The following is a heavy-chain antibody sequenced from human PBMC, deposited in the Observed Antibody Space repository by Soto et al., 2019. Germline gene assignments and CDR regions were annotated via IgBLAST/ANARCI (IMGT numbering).Heavy chain of an antibody. J-gene: IGHJ4*02. D-gene: IGHD2-15*01. CDR2: INPNSGGT. Sequence: ASVKVSFKASGYTFTGYYMHWLRQAPGQGLEWMGWINPNSGGTNYAQKFQGRVTMTRDTSISTAYMELSRLRSDDTAVYYCARVRCSGGSCYSTPDYWGQGTLVTVSS. V-gene: IGHV1-2*02. CDR3: ARVRCSGGSCYSTPDY. CDR1: GYTFTGYY.